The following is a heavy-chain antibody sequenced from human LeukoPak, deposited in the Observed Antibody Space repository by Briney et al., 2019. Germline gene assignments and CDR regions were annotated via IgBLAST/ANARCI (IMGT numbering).Heavy chain of an antibody. V-gene: IGHV4-4*07. CDR1: GGSISSYY. J-gene: IGHJ4*02. Sequence: SETLSLTCTVSGGSISSYYWSWIRQPAGKGLEWIGRIYTSGGTNYNPSLKSRVTMSVDTSKNQFSLKLSSVTAADTAVYYCARDYYDSTGYYYALWGQGTLVTVSS. CDR2: IYTSGGT. D-gene: IGHD3-22*01. CDR3: ARDYYDSTGYYYAL.